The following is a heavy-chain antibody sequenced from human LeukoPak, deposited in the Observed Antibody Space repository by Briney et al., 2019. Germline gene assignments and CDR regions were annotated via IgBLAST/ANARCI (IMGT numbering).Heavy chain of an antibody. J-gene: IGHJ4*02. CDR2: IKQDGSEK. CDR3: ARDQRYCSSSSCPWEPFDY. Sequence: GGSLRLSCAASGFTFSRSGMHWVRQAPGKGLEWVANIKQDGSEKYYVDSVKGRFTISRDNAKNSLYLQMNSLRAEDTAVYYCARDQRYCSSSSCPWEPFDYWGQGTLVTVSS. CDR1: GFTFSRSG. D-gene: IGHD2-2*01. V-gene: IGHV3-7*05.